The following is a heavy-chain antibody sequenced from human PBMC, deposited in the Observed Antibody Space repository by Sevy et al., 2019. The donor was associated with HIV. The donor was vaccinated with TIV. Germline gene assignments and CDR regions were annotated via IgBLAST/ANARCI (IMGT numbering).Heavy chain of an antibody. CDR3: ARQYGSGSYFWLV. J-gene: IGHJ4*02. Sequence: TLSLTCTVSGDPINSGSYYWSWIRQPAGKGPEWIGRIYSSGETNYNPSLNSRVTISLDTSKNQFFLKLSSVTASDTAGYYCARQYGSGSYFWLVWGQGTLVTVSS. CDR1: GDPINSGSYY. V-gene: IGHV4-61*02. CDR2: IYSSGET. D-gene: IGHD3-10*01.